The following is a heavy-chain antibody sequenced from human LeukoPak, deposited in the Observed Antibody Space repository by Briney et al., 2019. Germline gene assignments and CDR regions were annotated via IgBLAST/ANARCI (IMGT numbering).Heavy chain of an antibody. CDR1: GFTVSTNY. CDR3: ARNGKMGIAAAGIDY. V-gene: IGHV3-53*01. Sequence: PGGSLRLSCAASGFTVSTNYMSWVRQAPGKGLEWVSLVYSGGTTYHADSVKGRFTISRDNSKNTLYLQMNSLRAEDTAVYYCARNGKMGIAAAGIDYWGQGTLVTVSS. CDR2: VYSGGTT. J-gene: IGHJ4*02. D-gene: IGHD6-13*01.